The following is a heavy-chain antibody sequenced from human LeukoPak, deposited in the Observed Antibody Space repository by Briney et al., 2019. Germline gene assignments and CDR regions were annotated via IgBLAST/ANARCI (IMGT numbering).Heavy chain of an antibody. J-gene: IGHJ5*02. CDR3: ARDPRAANYDFWGFDP. CDR2: IYYSGST. V-gene: IGHV4-59*01. Sequence: IYYSGSTNYNPSLKSRVTISVDTSKNQFSLKLSSVTAADTAVYYCARDPRAANYDFWGFDPWGQGTLVTVSS. D-gene: IGHD3-3*01.